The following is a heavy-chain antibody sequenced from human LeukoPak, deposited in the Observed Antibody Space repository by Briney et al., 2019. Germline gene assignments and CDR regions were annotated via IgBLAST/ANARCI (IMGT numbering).Heavy chain of an antibody. CDR3: ARDSDY. CDR2: INPSGGST. CDR1: GYTFTSYG. Sequence: ASVKVSCKASGYTFTSYGISWVRQAPGQGLEWMGIINPSGGSTSYAHKFQGRVTMTRDMSTSTVYMELSSLRSEDTAVYYCARDSDYWGQGTLVTVSS. J-gene: IGHJ4*02. V-gene: IGHV1-46*01.